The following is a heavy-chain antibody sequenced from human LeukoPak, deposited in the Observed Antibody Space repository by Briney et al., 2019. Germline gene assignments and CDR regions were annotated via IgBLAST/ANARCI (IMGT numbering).Heavy chain of an antibody. V-gene: IGHV1-2*02. Sequence: ASVKVSCEASGYSFSGYYIHWVRQAPGQGLEWMGCISPNSDDTKYAQKFRGRVTLTRDTSISTAYMDLSSLRSADTAVYYCAREVRTYSSGWTLYLDYWGQGTLVTVSS. CDR2: ISPNSDDT. CDR3: AREVRTYSSGWTLYLDY. CDR1: GYSFSGYY. J-gene: IGHJ4*02. D-gene: IGHD6-19*01.